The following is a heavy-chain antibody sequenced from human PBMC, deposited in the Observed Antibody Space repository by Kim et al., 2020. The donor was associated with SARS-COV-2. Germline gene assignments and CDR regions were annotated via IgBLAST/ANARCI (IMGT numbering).Heavy chain of an antibody. CDR3: SLVQWLWN. V-gene: IGHV3-15*01. Sequence: GGSLRLSCAASGFTFSNAWMSWVRQAPGKGLEWVGSIKSKTDGGTTDYAAHERGRFTISRDDSKNTLYLQMNSLETEDTSVYYCSLVQWLWNWGQGSLGPVS. J-gene: IGHJ4*02. D-gene: IGHD6-19*01. CDR1: GFTFSNAW. CDR2: IKSKTDGGTT.